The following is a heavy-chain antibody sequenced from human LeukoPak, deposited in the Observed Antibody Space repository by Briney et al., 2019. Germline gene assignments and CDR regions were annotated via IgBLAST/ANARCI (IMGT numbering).Heavy chain of an antibody. V-gene: IGHV3-30*01. Sequence: GGSLRLSCAASAFTFSDYAFHWVREAPGKGLEWVAVISYDGTDKDYVDSVKGRFTISRDNSKDTLYLQMNSLRGEDSAVYYCARDGYNGSPIDFWGQGTLVTVSS. CDR1: AFTFSDYA. D-gene: IGHD5-24*01. CDR2: ISYDGTDK. CDR3: ARDGYNGSPIDF. J-gene: IGHJ4*02.